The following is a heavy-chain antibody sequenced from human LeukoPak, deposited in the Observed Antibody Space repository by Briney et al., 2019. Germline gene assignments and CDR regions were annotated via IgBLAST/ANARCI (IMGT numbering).Heavy chain of an antibody. CDR3: ARDRRYGGASQSFDY. V-gene: IGHV3-7*01. J-gene: IGHJ4*02. Sequence: GGSLRLSCAASGFIFSNYWVSWVRQAPGKGLEWVANIKQDGSEKYYVDSVKGRFTISKDNAKNSLYLQMNNLRAEDTAVYYCARDRRYGGASQSFDYWGQGTPVTVSS. CDR1: GFIFSNYW. CDR2: IKQDGSEK. D-gene: IGHD4-23*01.